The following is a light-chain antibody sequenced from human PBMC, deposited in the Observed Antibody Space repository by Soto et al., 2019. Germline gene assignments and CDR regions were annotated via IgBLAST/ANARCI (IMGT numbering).Light chain of an antibody. J-gene: IGLJ1*01. CDR3: SSYTSSNTYV. V-gene: IGLV2-14*03. CDR2: NVS. Sequence: QSVLTQPASVSGSPGQSIAISCTGTSSDVGGYNSVPWYQQHPGKAPKLMIYNVSNRPSGVSDRFSGSKSGNTAPLTISGLQAEDEADYYCSSYTSSNTYVFGTGTKVTVL. CDR1: SSDVGGYNS.